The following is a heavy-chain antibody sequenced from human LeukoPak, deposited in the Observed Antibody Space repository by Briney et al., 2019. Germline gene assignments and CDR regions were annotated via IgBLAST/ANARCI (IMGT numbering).Heavy chain of an antibody. D-gene: IGHD6-19*01. Sequence: GRSLRLSCAASGFTFSSYAMHWVRQAPAKGLEWVAVISYDGNNKFYADSATGRFTISRDNSKNTLNLQTNSLRPEDTAVYYCARRSSAWYFLDYWGQGTLVTVSS. J-gene: IGHJ4*02. CDR1: GFTFSSYA. CDR2: ISYDGNNK. CDR3: ARRSSAWYFLDY. V-gene: IGHV3-30-3*01.